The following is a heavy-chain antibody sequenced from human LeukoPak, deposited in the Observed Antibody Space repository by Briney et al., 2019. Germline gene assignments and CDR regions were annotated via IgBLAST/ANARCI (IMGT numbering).Heavy chain of an antibody. J-gene: IGHJ3*02. D-gene: IGHD4-11*01. CDR2: MNPNSGNT. Sequence: ASVKVCCKASGYTFSRYDINWVRQATGQGPEWMGWMNPNSGNTGYAQKFQGRVSMTRNTAISTAYMELSLRSEDTAVYYCAIVSPTVHAFDIWGQGTMVTVSS. V-gene: IGHV1-8*01. CDR3: AIVSPTVHAFDI. CDR1: GYTFSRYD.